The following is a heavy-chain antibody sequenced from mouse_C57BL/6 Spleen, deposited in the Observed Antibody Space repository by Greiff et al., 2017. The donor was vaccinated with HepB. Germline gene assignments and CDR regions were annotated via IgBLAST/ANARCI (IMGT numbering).Heavy chain of an antibody. CDR2: IDPEDGDT. D-gene: IGHD1-1*01. V-gene: IGHV14-1*01. J-gene: IGHJ2*01. CDR1: GFNIKDYY. Sequence: EVKVEESGAELVRPGASVKLSCTASGFNIKDYYMHWVKQRPEQGLEWIGRIDPEDGDTEYAPKFQGKATMTADTSSNTAYLQLSSLTSEDTAVYYCTRPLGSSPGYWGQGTTLTVSS. CDR3: TRPLGSSPGY.